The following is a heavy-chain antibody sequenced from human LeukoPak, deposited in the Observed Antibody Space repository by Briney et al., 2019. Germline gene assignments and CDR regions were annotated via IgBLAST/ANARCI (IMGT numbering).Heavy chain of an antibody. CDR3: AREVYSSSRPADAFDI. Sequence: PGGSLRLSCVGSGFTFSTYWMSWVRQAPGKGLEWVANIMQDGSEKNYVDSVKGRFTISRDNARNSLYLQMNSLGAEDTAVYYCAREVYSSSRPADAFDIWDQGTVVTVSS. CDR2: IMQDGSEK. J-gene: IGHJ3*02. V-gene: IGHV3-7*01. D-gene: IGHD6-13*01. CDR1: GFTFSTYW.